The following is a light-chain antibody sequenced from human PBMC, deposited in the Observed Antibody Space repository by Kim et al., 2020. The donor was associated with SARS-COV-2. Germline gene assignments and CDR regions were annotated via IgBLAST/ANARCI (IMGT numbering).Light chain of an antibody. J-gene: IGKJ3*01. Sequence: LSASVGDRVTITCRASQSISKWVAWYQQKPGKAPKLLIYEASSLQFGVPSRFSGTGFGTEFTLTISSLQPDDFATYYCQQYDRSSFGPGTKVDIK. CDR3: QQYDRSS. CDR1: QSISKW. V-gene: IGKV1-5*03. CDR2: EAS.